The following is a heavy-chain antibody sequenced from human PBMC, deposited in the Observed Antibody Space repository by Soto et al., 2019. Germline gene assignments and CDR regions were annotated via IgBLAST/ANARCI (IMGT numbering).Heavy chain of an antibody. D-gene: IGHD2-2*01. V-gene: IGHV3-21*01. CDR2: ITSSGSYI. Sequence: DVQLVESGGGLVKPGGSLRLSCVASGPTFSTYGMNWIRQTPGKGLEWVSSITSSGSYINYADSVQGRFTVSRDNAKNSMYLQMNGLRVEDTAVYFCARDESAGSSTSNWSQGTLVTVSS. CDR3: ARDESAGSSTSN. J-gene: IGHJ4*02. CDR1: GPTFSTYG.